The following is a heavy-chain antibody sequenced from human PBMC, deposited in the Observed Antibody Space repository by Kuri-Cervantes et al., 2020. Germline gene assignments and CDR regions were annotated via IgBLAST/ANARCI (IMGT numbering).Heavy chain of an antibody. CDR2: IYTSGST. Sequence: SETLSLTCTVSGGSISSGSYYWSWIRQPAGKGLEWIGRIYTSGSTNYNPSLKSRVTISVDRSKNQFSLKLSSVTAADTAVYYCARLYGDSRRGAFDIWGQGTMVTVSS. CDR3: ARLYGDSRRGAFDI. V-gene: IGHV4-61*02. CDR1: GGSISSGSYY. D-gene: IGHD4-17*01. J-gene: IGHJ3*02.